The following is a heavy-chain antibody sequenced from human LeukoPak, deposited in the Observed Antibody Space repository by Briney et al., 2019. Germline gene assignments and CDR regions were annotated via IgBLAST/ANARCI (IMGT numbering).Heavy chain of an antibody. V-gene: IGHV3-53*01. CDR3: ARDAPSGSFYYFDY. CDR2: IYSGDST. Sequence: PGGSLRLSCAASGFSVSTNYMSWVXQAPGXXLEWVSVIYSGDSTYYADSVKGRFTISRDYSKNTLYLQMNSLRAEDTAVYYCARDAPSGSFYYFDYWGQGTLVTVSS. D-gene: IGHD1-26*01. J-gene: IGHJ4*02. CDR1: GFSVSTNY.